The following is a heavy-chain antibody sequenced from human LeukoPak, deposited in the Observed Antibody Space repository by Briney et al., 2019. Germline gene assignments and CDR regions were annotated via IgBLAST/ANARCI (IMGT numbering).Heavy chain of an antibody. CDR3: ARQGGYCTGGSCWGSWFYT. V-gene: IGHV4-39*01. CDR2: IYYSGST. D-gene: IGHD2-15*01. J-gene: IGHJ5*02. Sequence: PSETLSLTCTVSGGSLSSGSFYWGWIRQPPGKGLAWIGSIYYSGSTYYNPSLKSRVTTSVDTSKNQFSLKLSSVTAADTAVYYCARQGGYCTGGSCWGSWFYTWGQGTLVTVSS. CDR1: GGSLSSGSFY.